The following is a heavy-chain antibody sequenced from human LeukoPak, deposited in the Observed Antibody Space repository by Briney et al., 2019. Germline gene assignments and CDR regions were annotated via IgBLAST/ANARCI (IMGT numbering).Heavy chain of an antibody. D-gene: IGHD3-10*01. Sequence: PSETLSLTCTASGGSISSSSYYWGWIRQPPGKGLEWIGSIYYSGGTYYNPSLKSRVTISVDTSKNQFSLRLSSVTAADTAVYYCARPAYSGERYFDYWGQGTLVTVSS. CDR2: IYYSGGT. J-gene: IGHJ4*02. CDR3: ARPAYSGERYFDY. CDR1: GGSISSSSYY. V-gene: IGHV4-39*07.